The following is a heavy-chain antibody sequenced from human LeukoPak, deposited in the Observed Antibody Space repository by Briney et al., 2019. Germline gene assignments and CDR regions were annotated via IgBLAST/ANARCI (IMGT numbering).Heavy chain of an antibody. CDR2: IYYSGST. CDR3: ARGSRWFDP. V-gene: IGHV4-61*01. CDR1: GASVSSGSYY. J-gene: IGHJ5*02. Sequence: SETLSLTCNVSGASVSSGSYYWSWIRQPPGKGLEWIGYIYYSGSTNYNPSLKSRVTISVDTSKNQFSLKLSSVTAADTAVYYCARGSRWFDPWGQGTLVTVSS.